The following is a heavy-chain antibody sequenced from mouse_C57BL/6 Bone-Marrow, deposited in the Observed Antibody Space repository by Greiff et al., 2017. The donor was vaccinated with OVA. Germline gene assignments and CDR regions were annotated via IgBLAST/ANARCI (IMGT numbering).Heavy chain of an antibody. CDR2: IRNKANGYTT. CDR3: ARGSYGSNAY. CDR1: GFTFTDYY. V-gene: IGHV7-3*01. D-gene: IGHD1-1*01. Sequence: EVKLMESGGGLVQPGGSLSLSCAASGFTFTDYYMSWVRQPPGKALEWLGFIRNKANGYTTEYSASVKGRFTISRDNSQSILYLQMNALRAEDSATYYCARGSYGSNAYWGQGTLVTVSA. J-gene: IGHJ3*01.